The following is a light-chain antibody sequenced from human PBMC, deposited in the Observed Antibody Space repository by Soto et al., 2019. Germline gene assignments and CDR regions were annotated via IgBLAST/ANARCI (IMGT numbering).Light chain of an antibody. CDR1: QSVSRSY. Sequence: EIVLTQSPGTLSLSPGERATLSCRASQSVSRSYLAWYQQKPGQAPRPLIHCASSRAAGISDRFSDSGSGPDSTHTISCLETEDSAVYYCQQYGSAFTFGQGTRQES. CDR2: CAS. J-gene: IGKJ5*01. V-gene: IGKV3-20*01. CDR3: QQYGSAFT.